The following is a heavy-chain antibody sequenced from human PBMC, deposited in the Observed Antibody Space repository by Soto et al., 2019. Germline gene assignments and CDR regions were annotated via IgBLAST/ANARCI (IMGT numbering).Heavy chain of an antibody. V-gene: IGHV3-48*01. J-gene: IGHJ3*01. D-gene: IGHD2-21*02. CDR2: MTSDSKTI. Sequence: EVQLVESGGGLVQPGGSLRLSCEASGFTFSIYSMNWVRQAPGKGLEWVSYMTSDSKTIHYADSVKGRFTISRDNAKNSLYLQMNSLRAEDTAVYYCARGVTYGFDAWGQGTMVTVSS. CDR3: ARGVTYGFDA. CDR1: GFTFSIYS.